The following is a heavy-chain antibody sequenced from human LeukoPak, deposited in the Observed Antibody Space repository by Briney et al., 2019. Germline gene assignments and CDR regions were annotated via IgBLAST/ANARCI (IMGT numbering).Heavy chain of an antibody. CDR1: GFSFSSYG. CDR3: VRPARDCSSTSCRLDP. Sequence: GRSLRLSCAASGFSFSSYGMHWVRQAPGKGLEWVAVIWYDGSNKYYVDSVKGRFTISRDNSKNTLYLQMNSLRAEDTAVYYCVRPARDCSSTSCRLDPWGQGTLVTVSS. V-gene: IGHV3-33*01. J-gene: IGHJ5*02. CDR2: IWYDGSNK. D-gene: IGHD2-2*01.